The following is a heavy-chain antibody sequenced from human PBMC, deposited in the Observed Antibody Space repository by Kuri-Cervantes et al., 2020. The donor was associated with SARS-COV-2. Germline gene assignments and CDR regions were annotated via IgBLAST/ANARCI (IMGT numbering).Heavy chain of an antibody. V-gene: IGHV4-61*02. D-gene: IGHD3-3*01. Sequence: LRLSCTVSGGSISSGSYYWSWIRQPAGKGLEWIGRIYTSGSTNYNPSLKSRVTISVDTSKNQFSLKLSSVTAADTAVYYCARITIFGVVISGAFDIWGQGTMVTVSS. CDR3: ARITIFGVVISGAFDI. J-gene: IGHJ3*02. CDR1: GGSISSGSYY. CDR2: IYTSGST.